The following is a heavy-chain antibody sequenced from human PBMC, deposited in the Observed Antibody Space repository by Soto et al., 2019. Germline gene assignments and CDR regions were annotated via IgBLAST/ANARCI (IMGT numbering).Heavy chain of an antibody. J-gene: IGHJ4*02. CDR1: GYTFTSYG. CDR2: ISAYNGNT. D-gene: IGHD2-21*01. CDR3: AKSVWFGGEYYLDY. V-gene: IGHV1-18*01. Sequence: GASVKVSCKASGYTFTSYGISWVRQAPGQGLEWMGWISAYNGNTNYAQKLQGRVTMTTDTSTSTAYMELRSLRSDDTAVYYCAKSVWFGGEYYLDYWGQGALVTVSS.